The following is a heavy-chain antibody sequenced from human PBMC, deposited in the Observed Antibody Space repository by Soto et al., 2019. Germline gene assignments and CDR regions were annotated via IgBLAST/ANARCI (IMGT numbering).Heavy chain of an antibody. J-gene: IGHJ3*02. CDR3: ARGHSDYYDSSGYDAFDI. V-gene: IGHV4-30-4*01. D-gene: IGHD3-22*01. Sequence: QVQLQESGPGLVKPSQTLSLTCTVSGGSISSGDYYWSWIRQPPGKGLEWIGYIYYSGSTYYNPSLKSRVTISVDTSTNQFSLKLSSVTAADTAVYYCARGHSDYYDSSGYDAFDIWGQGTMVTVSS. CDR2: IYYSGST. CDR1: GGSISSGDYY.